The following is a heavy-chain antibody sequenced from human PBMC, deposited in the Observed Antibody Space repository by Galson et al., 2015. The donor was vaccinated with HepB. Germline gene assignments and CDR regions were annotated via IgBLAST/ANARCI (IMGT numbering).Heavy chain of an antibody. CDR3: ARDRYDFWSGYRADFDY. Sequence: SVKVSCKASGFTFTSSAVQWVRQARGQRLEWIGWIVVGSGNTNYAQKLQERVTITRDMSTSTAYMELRSLRSDDTAVYYCARDRYDFWSGYRADFDYWGQGTLVTVSS. CDR2: IVVGSGNT. CDR1: GFTFTSSA. J-gene: IGHJ4*02. D-gene: IGHD3-3*01. V-gene: IGHV1-58*01.